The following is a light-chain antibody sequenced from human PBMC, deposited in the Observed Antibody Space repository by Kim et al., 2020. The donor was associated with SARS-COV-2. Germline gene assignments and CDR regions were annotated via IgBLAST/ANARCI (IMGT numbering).Light chain of an antibody. CDR1: QSVSSY. CDR2: GAS. CDR3: HQYSDWPPYT. V-gene: IGKV3-15*01. J-gene: IGKJ2*01. Sequence: VAPGERASRACRASQSVSSYLAWYQQKPGQAPRLLIYGASTRATGIPARLSGSGSGTEFTLTISSLQSEDFAVYYCHQYSDWPPYTFGQGTKLEI.